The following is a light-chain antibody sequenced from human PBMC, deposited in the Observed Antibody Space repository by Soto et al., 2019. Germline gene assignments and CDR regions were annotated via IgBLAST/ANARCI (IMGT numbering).Light chain of an antibody. CDR3: QQSHSTEYS. CDR2: ATS. J-gene: IGKJ2*01. CDR1: QSISAY. Sequence: IQLTQSPSSLSASVGDRVTITCRTSQSISAYLNWYRQKPGQAPELLIYATSKLHSGVPSRFSGSGSVTEFTLTINSLQPEDLATYHCQQSHSTEYSFGQGTRLEIK. V-gene: IGKV1-39*01.